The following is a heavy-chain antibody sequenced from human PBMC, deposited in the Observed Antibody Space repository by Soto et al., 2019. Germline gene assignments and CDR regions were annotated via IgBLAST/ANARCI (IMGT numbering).Heavy chain of an antibody. CDR1: GFTFSSYS. CDR3: ARRYGIAAAGADY. J-gene: IGHJ4*02. D-gene: IGHD6-13*01. CDR2: ISSSSSYI. Sequence: SGGSLRLSCAASGFTFSSYSMNRVRQAPGKGLEWVSSISSSSSYIYYADSVKGRFTISRDNARNSLYLQMNSLRAEDTAVYYCARRYGIAAAGADYWGQGTLVTVSS. V-gene: IGHV3-21*01.